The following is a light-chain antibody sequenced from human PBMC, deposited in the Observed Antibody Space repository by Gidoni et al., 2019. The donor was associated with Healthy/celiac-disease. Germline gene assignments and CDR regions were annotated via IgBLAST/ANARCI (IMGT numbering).Light chain of an antibody. J-gene: IGKJ2*01. CDR2: WAS. Sequence: DIVMTQSPDPLARSLGARATINCKSSQRVFYSSNNKNDLAWYQQKPGQPPKLLIYWASTRESGVPDRFSGSGSGTDFTLTISSLQAEDVAVYYCQQYYSTPPTFGQGTKLEIK. V-gene: IGKV4-1*01. CDR1: QRVFYSSNNKND. CDR3: QQYYSTPPT.